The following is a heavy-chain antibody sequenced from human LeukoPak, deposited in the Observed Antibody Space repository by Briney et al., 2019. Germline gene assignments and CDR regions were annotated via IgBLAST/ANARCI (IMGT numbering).Heavy chain of an antibody. D-gene: IGHD2-2*01. J-gene: IGHJ4*02. CDR1: GFTFTSYE. Sequence: GGSLRLSCAASGFTFTSYEMNWVRQAPGKGLEWVSYISSTGTTVSYADSVKGRFTISRDNAKTSLYLQMSSLRAEDTAVYYCARALPSTYYYFDYWGQGTLVTVSS. V-gene: IGHV3-48*03. CDR3: ARALPSTYYYFDY. CDR2: ISSTGTTV.